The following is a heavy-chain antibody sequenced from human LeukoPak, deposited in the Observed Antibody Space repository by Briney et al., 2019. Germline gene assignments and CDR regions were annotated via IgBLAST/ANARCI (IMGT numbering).Heavy chain of an antibody. D-gene: IGHD4-17*01. CDR2: IYYSGST. V-gene: IGHV4-59*01. J-gene: IGHJ4*02. CDR1: GGSISNYY. CDR3: ARGDYVNFAY. Sequence: KTSETLSLTCTVSGGSISNYYWSWVRQPPGKGLEWIGYIYYSGSTNYNPSLKSRVTISVDMSKNQFSLKLSSVTAADTAVYYCARGDYVNFAYWGQGTLVTVSS.